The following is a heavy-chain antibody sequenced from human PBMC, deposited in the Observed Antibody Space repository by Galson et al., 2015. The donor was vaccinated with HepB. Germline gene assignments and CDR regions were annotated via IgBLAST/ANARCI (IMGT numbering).Heavy chain of an antibody. CDR1: GHSFTSYG. CDR2: ISAYSGNT. CDR3: ARESAYYSGGSCYAPENFDY. Sequence: SCKASGHSFTSYGISWVRKAPGQGLEWMGWISAYSGNTNYAQKVQGRVTMTTDKSTSTAYMELRSLRSDDTAVYYCARESAYYSGGSCYAPENFDYWGQGTLVTVSS. V-gene: IGHV1-18*04. J-gene: IGHJ4*02. D-gene: IGHD2-15*01.